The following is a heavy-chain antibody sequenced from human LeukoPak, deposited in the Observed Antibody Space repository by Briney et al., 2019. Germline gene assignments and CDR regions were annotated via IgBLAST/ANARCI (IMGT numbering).Heavy chain of an antibody. D-gene: IGHD3-10*01. Sequence: SETLSLTCAVYGGSFSGYYWSWIRQPPGKGLEWIGEINHSGSTNYNPSLKSRVTISVDTSKNQFSLKLSSVTAADTAVYYCASSSGQLWGQGTLVTVSS. V-gene: IGHV4-34*01. CDR2: INHSGST. CDR1: GGSFSGYY. J-gene: IGHJ1*01. CDR3: ASSSGQL.